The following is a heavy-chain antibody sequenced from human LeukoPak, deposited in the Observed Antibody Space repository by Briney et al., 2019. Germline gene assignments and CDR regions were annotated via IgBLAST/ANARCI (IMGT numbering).Heavy chain of an antibody. CDR2: IYYSGSS. CDR1: GGSISSSSYY. Sequence: SETLSLTCTVSGGSISSSSYYWGWIRQHPGKGLEWIGYIYYSGSSYYNPSLRSRVTISVDTSKNRFSLKLSSVTAADTAVYYCARNRDGYNSFDYWGQGTLVTVSS. CDR3: ARNRDGYNSFDY. V-gene: IGHV4-31*03. D-gene: IGHD5-24*01. J-gene: IGHJ4*02.